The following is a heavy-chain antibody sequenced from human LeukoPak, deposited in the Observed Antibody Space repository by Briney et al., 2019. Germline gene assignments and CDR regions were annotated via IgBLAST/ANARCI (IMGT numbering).Heavy chain of an antibody. CDR3: ATPYSGGYQGLDI. J-gene: IGHJ3*02. V-gene: IGHV4-39*01. CDR2: IYYSGST. CDR1: GGSISGNKYY. D-gene: IGHD1-26*01. Sequence: SETLSLTCTVSGGSISGNKYYWGWIRQPPGKGLEWIGSIYYSGSTYYNPTLKSRVTIFVDTSKNQFSLKLSSVTAADTAVYYCATPYSGGYQGLDIWGQGTMVTVSS.